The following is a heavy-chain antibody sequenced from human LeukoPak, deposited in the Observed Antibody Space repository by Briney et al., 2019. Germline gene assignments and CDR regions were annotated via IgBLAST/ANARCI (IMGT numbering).Heavy chain of an antibody. V-gene: IGHV4-59*08. CDR3: ARLGVGHPPY. CDR1: GDSINGFY. D-gene: IGHD2-8*01. J-gene: IGHJ4*02. Sequence: PSETLSLTCTVSGDSINGFYWSCIRQPPGKGLEWIGYIYYSGSTTYNPSLKSRVTISLDTSKNQFSLKLSSVTAADTAVYYCARLGVGHPPYWGQGTLVTVSS. CDR2: IYYSGST.